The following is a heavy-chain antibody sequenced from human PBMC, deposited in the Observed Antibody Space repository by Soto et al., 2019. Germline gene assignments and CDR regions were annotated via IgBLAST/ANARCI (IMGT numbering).Heavy chain of an antibody. J-gene: IGHJ4*02. CDR3: ARHGVGDILTGQPDY. D-gene: IGHD3-9*01. V-gene: IGHV5-51*01. Sequence: PGESLKNSCQGSGDRFTSYWIGWVRQMPGKGLEWMGIIYPGDSDTRYSPSFQGQVTISADKSISTAYLQWSSLKASDTAMYYCARHGVGDILTGQPDYWGQGTLVTVSS. CDR2: IYPGDSDT. CDR1: GDRFTSYW.